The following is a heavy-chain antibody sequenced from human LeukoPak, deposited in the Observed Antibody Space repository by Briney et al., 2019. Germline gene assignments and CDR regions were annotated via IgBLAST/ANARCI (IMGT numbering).Heavy chain of an antibody. CDR3: ARGLEWLTRRHTWFDP. J-gene: IGHJ5*02. CDR1: GYTFTRYG. Sequence: GASVKVSCKASGYTFTRYGMSWVRQAPGQGLEWMGWISAYNGNTNYAQKLQGRVTMTTDTSTSTAYMELRSLRSDDTAVYYCARGLEWLTRRHTWFDPWGQGTLVTVSS. CDR2: ISAYNGNT. D-gene: IGHD3-3*01. V-gene: IGHV1-18*01.